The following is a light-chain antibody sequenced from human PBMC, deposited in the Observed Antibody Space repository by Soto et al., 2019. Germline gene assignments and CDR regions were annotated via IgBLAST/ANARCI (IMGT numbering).Light chain of an antibody. J-gene: IGKJ5*01. CDR1: LGISSY. CDR2: AAS. Sequence: IELTQSPSSLSAPLGDRVPIACRDSLGISSYLAWYQQQPGKAPKLLIYAASTLQSGVQSRFSGSGSGTDFTLTISSLQPEDFATYYCQQLNSYPFTFGQGTEVEIK. V-gene: IGKV1-9*01. CDR3: QQLNSYPFT.